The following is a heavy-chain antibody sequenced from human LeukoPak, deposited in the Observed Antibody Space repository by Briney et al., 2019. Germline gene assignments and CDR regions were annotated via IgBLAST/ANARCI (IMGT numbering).Heavy chain of an antibody. Sequence: GASVKVSCKASGYTLRSYGITWVRQAPGQGLEWMGWISAYNGNTNYAQKLQGRVTMTTDTSTSTAYMELRSLRSDDTAVYYCARDRFPGGYQRPFDYWGQGTLVTVSS. CDR3: ARDRFPGGYQRPFDY. V-gene: IGHV1-18*01. CDR2: ISAYNGNT. CDR1: GYTLRSYG. D-gene: IGHD2-2*01. J-gene: IGHJ4*02.